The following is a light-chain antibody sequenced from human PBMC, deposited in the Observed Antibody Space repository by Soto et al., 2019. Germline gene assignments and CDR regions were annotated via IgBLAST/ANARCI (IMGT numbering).Light chain of an antibody. J-gene: IGKJ2*01. CDR2: DAS. CDR1: QSVSSYY. CDR3: QYYGGSPYT. Sequence: EIVLTQSPGTLSLSPGERATLSCRASQSVSSYYLAWYQQRPGQAPRLLIYDASNRATGIPDRLSGSGSGTDFTLTISRLEPEDFAMDYCQYYGGSPYTFGQGTKLEIK. V-gene: IGKV3-20*01.